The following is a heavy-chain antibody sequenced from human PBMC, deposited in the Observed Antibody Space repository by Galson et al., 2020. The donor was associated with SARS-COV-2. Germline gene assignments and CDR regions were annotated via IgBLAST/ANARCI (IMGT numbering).Heavy chain of an antibody. CDR1: GGAISGYY. CDR2: IYYSGTT. V-gene: IGHV4-59*08. D-gene: IGHD6-6*01. Sequence: SETLSLTCTVSGGAISGYYWSWIRQAPGKGLGWVGYIYYSGTTDYNPTLKSRVSILVDKSKSQLSLTLSSVTAADTGVYYCARHESYGSSFYYSGLDVWGQGTTVSVS. J-gene: IGHJ6*02. CDR3: ARHESYGSSFYYSGLDV.